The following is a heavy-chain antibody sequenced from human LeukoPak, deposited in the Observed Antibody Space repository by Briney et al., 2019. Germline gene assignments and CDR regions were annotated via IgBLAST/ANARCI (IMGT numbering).Heavy chain of an antibody. Sequence: SETLSLTCAVYGGSFSTHYWSWIRQSPGKGLEWIGEIYHSGTTTYNPSLTSRVTISVDKSKNQFSLQLTSVTAADTAVYYCARRITGILAPFDYWAQGTLVTVSS. V-gene: IGHV4-34*01. CDR3: ARRITGILAPFDY. D-gene: IGHD1-20*01. CDR1: GGSFSTHY. CDR2: IYHSGTT. J-gene: IGHJ4*02.